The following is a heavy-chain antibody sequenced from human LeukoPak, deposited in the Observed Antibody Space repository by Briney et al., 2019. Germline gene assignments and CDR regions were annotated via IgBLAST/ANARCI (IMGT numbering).Heavy chain of an antibody. V-gene: IGHV4-30-2*01. D-gene: IGHD3-9*01. CDR3: ASSYYDTFDY. CDR1: GGSISSGGYS. CDR2: IYHSGST. Sequence: SETLSLTCAVSGGSISSGGYSWSWIRQPPGKGLEWIGYIYHSGSTYYNPSLKSRVTISVDRSKNQFSLKLSSVTAADTAVYYCASSYYDTFDYWGQGTLVTISS. J-gene: IGHJ4*02.